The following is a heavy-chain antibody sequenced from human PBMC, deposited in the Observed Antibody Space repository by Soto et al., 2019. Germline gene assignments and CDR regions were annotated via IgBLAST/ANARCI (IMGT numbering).Heavy chain of an antibody. CDR1: GFTFSSYA. J-gene: IGHJ4*02. V-gene: IGHV3-23*01. D-gene: IGHD3-10*01. CDR2: ISGSGGST. CDR3: PRGSEFLDY. Sequence: LRLSCAASGFTFSSYAISWVRQAPGKGLEWVSAISGSGGSTYYADSVKGRFTISRDNSKNTLYLQMNSLRAEDTAVYYCPRGSEFLDYWGQGTLVTVSS.